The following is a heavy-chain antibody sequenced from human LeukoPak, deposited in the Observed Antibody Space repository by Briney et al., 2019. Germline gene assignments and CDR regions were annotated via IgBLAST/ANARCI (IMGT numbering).Heavy chain of an antibody. D-gene: IGHD1-26*01. V-gene: IGHV3-30-3*01. CDR3: AREWEPTIYFDY. J-gene: IGHJ4*02. Sequence: PGGSLRLSCVASGFTFSSYSMHWVRQAPGKGLEWVAVISYDGSNKYYADSVKGRFTISRDNSKNTLYLQMNSLRAEDTAVYYCAREWEPTIYFDYWGQGTLVTVSS. CDR1: GFTFSSYS. CDR2: ISYDGSNK.